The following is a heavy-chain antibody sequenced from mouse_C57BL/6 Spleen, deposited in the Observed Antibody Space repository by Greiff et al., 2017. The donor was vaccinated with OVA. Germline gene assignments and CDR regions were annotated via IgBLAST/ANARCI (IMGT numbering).Heavy chain of an antibody. CDR3: ARGTAQALYYAMDY. Sequence: DVQLVESGGDLVKPGGSLKLSCAASGFTFSSYGMSWVRQTPDKRLEWVATISSGGSYTYYPDSVKGRFTISRDNAKNTLYLQMSSLKSEDTAMYYCARGTAQALYYAMDYWGQGTSVTVSS. V-gene: IGHV5-6*01. D-gene: IGHD3-2*02. CDR2: ISSGGSYT. J-gene: IGHJ4*01. CDR1: GFTFSSYG.